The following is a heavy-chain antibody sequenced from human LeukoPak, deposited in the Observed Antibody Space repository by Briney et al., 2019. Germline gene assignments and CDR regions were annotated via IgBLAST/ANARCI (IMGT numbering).Heavy chain of an antibody. CDR2: INHSGST. Sequence: SETLSLTCAVYGGSFSGYYWSWLRQPPGKGLEWLGEINHSGSTNYNPSLKSRVTISVDTSKNQFSLKLSSVTAADTAVYYCARRKPPDGLLWFGELMGFDPWGQGTLVTVSS. D-gene: IGHD3-10*01. J-gene: IGHJ5*02. CDR1: GGSFSGYY. V-gene: IGHV4-34*01. CDR3: ARRKPPDGLLWFGELMGFDP.